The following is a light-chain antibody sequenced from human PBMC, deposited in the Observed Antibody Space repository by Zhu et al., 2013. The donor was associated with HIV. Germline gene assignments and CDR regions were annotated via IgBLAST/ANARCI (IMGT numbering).Light chain of an antibody. V-gene: IGKV3D-20*02. Sequence: EIVLTQSAGTLSLSPGERATLSCRASQSVTSSYLAWYQQKPGQAPRLLIYDASNRATGIPARFSGSGSGTDFTLTISSLEPEDFAVYYCQQRSNWPWTFGQGTKVEIK. CDR2: DAS. CDR3: QQRSNWPWT. J-gene: IGKJ1*01. CDR1: QSVTSSY.